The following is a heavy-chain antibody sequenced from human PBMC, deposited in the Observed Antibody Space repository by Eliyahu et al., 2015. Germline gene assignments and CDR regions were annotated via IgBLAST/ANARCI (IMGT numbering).Heavy chain of an antibody. Sequence: EVQLLESGGDLVQPGGSLXXXCAXSGXXFSSYAMXWVRQAPGKGLXXVSAIGGSGVNTYYADSVKGRFTISRDNSKNTLYLQMNSLRAEDTAVYYCAKDRQQVASFFDYWGQGTLVTVSS. V-gene: IGHV3-23*01. CDR3: AKDRQQVASFFDY. D-gene: IGHD6-13*01. CDR1: GXXFSSYA. J-gene: IGHJ4*02. CDR2: IGGSGVNT.